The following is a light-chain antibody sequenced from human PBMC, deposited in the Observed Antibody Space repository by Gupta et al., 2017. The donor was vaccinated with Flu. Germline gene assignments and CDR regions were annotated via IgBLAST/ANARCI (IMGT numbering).Light chain of an antibody. J-gene: IGKJ1*01. Sequence: EIVMTQSPASLSVSPGESATLSCRASQYISTTLAWYQQRPGQAPRLLIYGASTRATGIPARFSGSGSGTEFTLTISRLESEDFAIYYCQQYNSWPPRTFGQGTKVEIK. CDR1: QYISTT. V-gene: IGKV3-15*01. CDR2: GAS. CDR3: QQYNSWPPRT.